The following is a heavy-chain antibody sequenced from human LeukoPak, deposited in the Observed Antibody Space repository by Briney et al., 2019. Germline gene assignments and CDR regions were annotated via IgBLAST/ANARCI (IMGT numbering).Heavy chain of an antibody. V-gene: IGHV3-64D*06. Sequence: GGSLRLSCSASGFTFSNYAMHWVRQAPGKGLEYVSSISSNGGSTYYADSVKGRFTISRDNSKNTLYLQMSSLRAEDTAVYYCVSPSYGSGSYELDYWGQGILVTVSS. CDR3: VSPSYGSGSYELDY. D-gene: IGHD3-10*01. J-gene: IGHJ4*02. CDR1: GFTFSNYA. CDR2: ISSNGGST.